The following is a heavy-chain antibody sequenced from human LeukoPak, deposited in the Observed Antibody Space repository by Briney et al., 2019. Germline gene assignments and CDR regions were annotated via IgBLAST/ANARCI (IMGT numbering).Heavy chain of an antibody. Sequence: PSETLSLTCSVSSGPISSYFWSWIRQPPGKGLEWIGYIYSGGSTKYNPSLESRVSISVDTSQNHFSLKLSSVTAADTAVYYCARADYGGNSAAFAIWGQGTKVTVSS. CDR3: ARADYGGNSAAFAI. CDR1: SGPISSYF. D-gene: IGHD4-23*01. J-gene: IGHJ3*02. V-gene: IGHV4-59*01. CDR2: IYSGGST.